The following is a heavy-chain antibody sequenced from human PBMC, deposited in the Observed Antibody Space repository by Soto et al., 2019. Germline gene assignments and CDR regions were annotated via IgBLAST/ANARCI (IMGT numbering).Heavy chain of an antibody. CDR2: IYPGDSDT. J-gene: IGHJ6*02. Sequence: GESLKISCKASDTTNCIGWVGQKPGKGLEWMGIIYPGDSDTKYSPSFQGQVTISVDKSISTAYLHWSSLKASDTATYYCARLVNYYFGMDVWGLGTTVTVSS. CDR1: DTTNC. V-gene: IGHV5-51*01. CDR3: ARLVNYYFGMDV.